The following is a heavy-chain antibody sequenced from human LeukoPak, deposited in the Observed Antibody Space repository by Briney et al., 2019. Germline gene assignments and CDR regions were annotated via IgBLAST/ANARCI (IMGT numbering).Heavy chain of an antibody. V-gene: IGHV3-23*01. D-gene: IGHD3-10*01. CDR3: ANRITMVRGVILSYGMDV. J-gene: IGHJ6*04. Sequence: GGSLRLSCAASGFTFSSYAMSWVRQAPGKGLEWVSAISGSGGSTYYADSVKGRFTISRDNSKNTLYLQTNSLRAEDTAVYYCANRITMVRGVILSYGMDVWGKGTTVTVSS. CDR2: ISGSGGST. CDR1: GFTFSSYA.